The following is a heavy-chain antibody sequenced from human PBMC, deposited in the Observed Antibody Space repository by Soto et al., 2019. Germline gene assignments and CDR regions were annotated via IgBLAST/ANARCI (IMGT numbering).Heavy chain of an antibody. CDR3: ARDAVGVPAVFAY. V-gene: IGHV3-30-3*01. J-gene: IGHJ4*02. D-gene: IGHD2-15*01. CDR2: LSYDGSNK. Sequence: TGEALRLSCAASGFTSSSYAMHWVRQAPGKWLEWVAALSYDGSNKYYADSVKGRFTISRDNSKNTLYLQMNSRRAEDTAVYYCARDAVGVPAVFAYWGQGTRVTVS. CDR1: GFTSSSYA.